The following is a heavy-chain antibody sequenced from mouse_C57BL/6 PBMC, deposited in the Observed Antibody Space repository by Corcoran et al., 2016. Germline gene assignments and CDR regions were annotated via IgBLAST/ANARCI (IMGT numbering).Heavy chain of an antibody. Sequence: QVQLQQSGAELARPGASVKLSCKASGYTFTSYGISWVKQRTGQGLEWIGEIYPRSGNTYYNEKFKGKATLTADKSSSTAYMELRSLTSEDSAVYFCARKNLFITTVVATGGYYAMDYWGQGTSVTVSS. CDR3: ARKNLFITTVVATGGYYAMDY. CDR1: GYTFTSYG. CDR2: IYPRSGNT. D-gene: IGHD1-1*01. V-gene: IGHV1-81*01. J-gene: IGHJ4*01.